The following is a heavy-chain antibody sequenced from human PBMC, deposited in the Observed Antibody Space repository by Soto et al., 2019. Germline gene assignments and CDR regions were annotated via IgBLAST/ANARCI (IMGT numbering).Heavy chain of an antibody. CDR2: IYYSGST. D-gene: IGHD3-22*01. CDR1: GGSISSGGYY. Sequence: SETLSLTCTVSGGSISSGGYYWSWIRQHPGKSLEWIGYIYYSGSTYYNPSLKSRVTISVDTSKNQFSLKLSSVTDADTAVYYCATNRRYYYDSSGKNYYCDYWGQGNLVTVSS. CDR3: ATNRRYYYDSSGKNYYCDY. J-gene: IGHJ4*02. V-gene: IGHV4-31*03.